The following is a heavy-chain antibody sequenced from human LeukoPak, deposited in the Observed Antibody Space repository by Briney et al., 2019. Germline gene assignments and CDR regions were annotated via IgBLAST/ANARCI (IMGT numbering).Heavy chain of an antibody. CDR1: GFTFSSYA. CDR2: MSFDVNNK. V-gene: IGHV3-30*04. Sequence: PGGSLRVSCATSGFTFSSYAFHWVRQAPGKGLEWVATMSFDVNNKYYADSVRGRFTISRDNSKNTLYLQMNSLRAEDTAVYSCARGYCTSSSCYNDYWGQGTLVTVSS. CDR3: ARGYCTSSSCYNDY. J-gene: IGHJ4*02. D-gene: IGHD2-2*02.